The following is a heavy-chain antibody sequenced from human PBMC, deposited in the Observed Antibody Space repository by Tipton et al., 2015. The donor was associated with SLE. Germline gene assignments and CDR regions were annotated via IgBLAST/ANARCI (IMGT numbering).Heavy chain of an antibody. D-gene: IGHD4-23*01. V-gene: IGHV4-59*01. CDR3: ARTFPYGGFDP. CDR2: IYYSGSTNYSGST. J-gene: IGHJ5*02. Sequence: TLSLTCTVSGGSISSYYWSWIRQPPGKGLEWIGYIYYSGSTNYSGSTNYNPSLKSRVTISLDTSKNQFSLKLSSVTAADTAVYYCARTFPYGGFDPWGQGTLVTVSS. CDR1: GGSISSYY.